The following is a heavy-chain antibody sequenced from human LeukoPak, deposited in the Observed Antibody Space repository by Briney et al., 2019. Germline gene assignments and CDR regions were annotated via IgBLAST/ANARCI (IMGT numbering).Heavy chain of an antibody. Sequence: SETLSLTCTVSDDSISGYYYIWIRQPPGKGLEWIAYIYPSGSTKYNLSLKSPVTVSVDTSKNQLSLRLSSVTAADTAVYYCARRAAATRAFDIWGQGTTVTVSS. CDR1: DDSISGYY. J-gene: IGHJ3*02. CDR3: ARRAAATRAFDI. D-gene: IGHD6-25*01. V-gene: IGHV4-4*09. CDR2: IYPSGST.